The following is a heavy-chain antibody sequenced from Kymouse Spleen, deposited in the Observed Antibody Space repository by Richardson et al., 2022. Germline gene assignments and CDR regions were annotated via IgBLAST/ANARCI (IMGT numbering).Heavy chain of an antibody. V-gene: IGHV3-33*01. CDR1: GFTFSSYG. J-gene: IGHJ6*02. CDR3: ARVLWGYGMDV. D-gene: IGHD3-10*01. Sequence: QVQLVESGGGVVQPGRSLRLSCAASGFTFSSYGMHWVRQAPGKGLEWVAVIWYDGSNKYYADSVKGRFTISRDNSKNTLYLQMNSLRAEDTAVYYCARVLWGYGMDVWGQGTTVTVSS. CDR2: IWYDGSNK.